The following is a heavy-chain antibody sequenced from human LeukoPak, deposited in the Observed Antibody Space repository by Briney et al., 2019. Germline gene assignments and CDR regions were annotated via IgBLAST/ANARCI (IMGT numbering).Heavy chain of an antibody. V-gene: IGHV3-7*01. CDR2: IKQDGSEK. D-gene: IGHD5-18*01. Sequence: GGSLRLSCAASGFTFSSYWMSWVRQAPGKGLEWVANIKQDGSEKYYVDSVKGRFTISRDDAKNSLYLQMNSLRAEDTAVYYCARVRVGYSYGPDYWGQGTLVTVSS. J-gene: IGHJ4*02. CDR3: ARVRVGYSYGPDY. CDR1: GFTFSSYW.